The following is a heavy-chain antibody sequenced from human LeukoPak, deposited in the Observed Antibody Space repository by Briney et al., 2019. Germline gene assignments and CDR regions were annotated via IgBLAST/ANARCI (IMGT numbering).Heavy chain of an antibody. CDR1: GFTFSSYA. D-gene: IGHD5-12*01. CDR2: ISGSGGST. V-gene: IGHV3-23*01. CDR3: AKAKWPVRGRPKILALDY. J-gene: IGHJ4*02. Sequence: SGGSLRLSCAASGFTFSSYAMSWVRQAPGKGLEWVSAISGSGGSTYYADSVKGRFTISRDNSKNTLYLQMNSLRAEDTAVYYCAKAKWPVRGRPKILALDYWGQGTLVTVSS.